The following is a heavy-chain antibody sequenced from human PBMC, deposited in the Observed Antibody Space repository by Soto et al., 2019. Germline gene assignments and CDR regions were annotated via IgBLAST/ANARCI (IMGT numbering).Heavy chain of an antibody. Sequence: ASVKVSCKASGYTFTSYGISWVRQAPGQGLEWMAWINPYNGNTKYAEKFLGRVTVTTDTSTATAYMEVRSLTSDDMAVFYCARVGVGLAAPRVWPYWGQGTPVTVSS. CDR1: GYTFTSYG. D-gene: IGHD6-13*01. CDR3: ARVGVGLAAPRVWPY. V-gene: IGHV1-18*03. J-gene: IGHJ4*02. CDR2: INPYNGNT.